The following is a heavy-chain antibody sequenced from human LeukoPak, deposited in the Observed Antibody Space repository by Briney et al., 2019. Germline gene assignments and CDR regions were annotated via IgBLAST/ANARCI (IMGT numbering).Heavy chain of an antibody. CDR1: GFTFSDYY. V-gene: IGHV3-11*04. Sequence: TGGSLRLSCAASGFTFSDYYMSWIRQAPGKGLEWVSYISTSGSTIYYADSVKGRLTISRDNAKNSLYLQMNSLRAEDTAVYYCARVLGAAAGTGFDYWGQGTLVTVSS. D-gene: IGHD6-13*01. J-gene: IGHJ4*02. CDR3: ARVLGAAAGTGFDY. CDR2: ISTSGSTI.